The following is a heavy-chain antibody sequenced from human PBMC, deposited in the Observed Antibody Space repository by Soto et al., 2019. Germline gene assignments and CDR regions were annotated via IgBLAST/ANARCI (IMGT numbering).Heavy chain of an antibody. Sequence: EVHLVESGGGLVKPGGSLRLSCAASGFTFSSYSMNWVRQAPGKGLEWVSSISSGTTYIHYADSVKGRFAISRDNAKNSLYLQMNSLRTEDTAVYYCARNLAAAGANFDSWGQGTLVTVSS. D-gene: IGHD6-13*01. CDR1: GFTFSSYS. J-gene: IGHJ4*02. V-gene: IGHV3-21*01. CDR2: ISSGTTYI. CDR3: ARNLAAAGANFDS.